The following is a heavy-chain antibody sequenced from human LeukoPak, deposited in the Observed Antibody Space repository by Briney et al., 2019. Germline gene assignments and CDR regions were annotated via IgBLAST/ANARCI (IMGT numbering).Heavy chain of an antibody. J-gene: IGHJ5*02. Sequence: GGSLRLSCAASGFTFSSYAVSWVRQAPGKGLEWVSAISGSGSNTYYADSVKGRFTISRDNSKNTLYLQMNSLRAEDTAVYYCLLLEFGELPHNWFDPWGEGTLVTVSP. CDR2: ISGSGSNT. CDR1: GFTFSSYA. D-gene: IGHD3-10*01. V-gene: IGHV3-23*01. CDR3: LLLEFGELPHNWFDP.